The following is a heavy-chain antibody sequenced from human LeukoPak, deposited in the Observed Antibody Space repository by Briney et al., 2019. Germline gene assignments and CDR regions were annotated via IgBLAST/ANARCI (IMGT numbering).Heavy chain of an antibody. CDR3: AKALGPAMVRGVIDY. CDR2: MNSDGSST. Sequence: PGGSLRLSCAASGFTFSSDWMHWVRQAPGKVLVWVSRMNSDGSSTIYADSVKGRFTISRDNAKNTLYLQMNTLRAEDTAVYYCAKALGPAMVRGVIDYWGQGILVTVSS. J-gene: IGHJ4*02. V-gene: IGHV3-74*01. D-gene: IGHD3-10*01. CDR1: GFTFSSDW.